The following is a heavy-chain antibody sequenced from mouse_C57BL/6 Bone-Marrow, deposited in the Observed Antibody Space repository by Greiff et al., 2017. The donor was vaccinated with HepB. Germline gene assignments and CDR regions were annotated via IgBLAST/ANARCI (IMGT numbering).Heavy chain of an antibody. CDR1: GYAFSSYW. CDR2: IYPGDGDT. V-gene: IGHV1-80*01. Sequence: QVQLKESGAELVKPGASVKISCKASGYAFSSYWMNWVKQRPGKGLEWIGQIYPGDGDTNYNGKFKGKATLTADKSSSTAYMQLSSLTSEDSAVYFCAGYYDYDKDYAMDYWGQGTSVTVSS. CDR3: AGYYDYDKDYAMDY. D-gene: IGHD2-4*01. J-gene: IGHJ4*01.